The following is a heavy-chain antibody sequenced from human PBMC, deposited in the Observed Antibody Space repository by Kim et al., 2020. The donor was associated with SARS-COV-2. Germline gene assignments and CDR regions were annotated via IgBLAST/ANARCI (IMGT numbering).Heavy chain of an antibody. CDR3: ARAPYCSGGSCYSLADY. D-gene: IGHD2-15*01. J-gene: IGHJ4*02. Sequence: GGSLRLSCAASGFTFSSYGMHWVRQAPGKGLEWVAVIWYDGSNKYYADSVKDRFTISRDNSTNTLYLQMKSLKAEDTAVYYCARAPYCSGGSCYSLADYWCQGTLVTVSS. CDR2: IWYDGSNK. V-gene: IGHV3-33*01. CDR1: GFTFSSYG.